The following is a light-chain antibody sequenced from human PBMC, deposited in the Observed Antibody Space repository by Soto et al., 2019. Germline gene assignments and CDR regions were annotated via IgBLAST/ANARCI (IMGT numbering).Light chain of an antibody. J-gene: IGKJ2*01. CDR1: QSVTSY. V-gene: IGKV1-39*01. CDR3: QQSYSSQYT. CDR2: AAS. Sequence: DIQMTQSPSSLSASIGDRVTITCRASQSVTSYLNWYQQKPGKAPTLLIYAASSLHSGVPSRFRGGGSGTDFTLTINSLQPEDFATYYCQQSYSSQYTFGQGTKLGIK.